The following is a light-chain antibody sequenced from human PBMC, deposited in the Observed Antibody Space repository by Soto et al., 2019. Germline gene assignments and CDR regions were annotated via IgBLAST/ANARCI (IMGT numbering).Light chain of an antibody. CDR2: DAS. CDR1: QSISTW. Sequence: DIQMTQSPSTLSASVGDRVTSTCRARQSISTWLAWYQQKPGKAPQLLISDASTLESGVPSRFSGSGAGTELSLTISSLQPGDFATYYCQQFHDYPYTFGQGTKREIK. CDR3: QQFHDYPYT. J-gene: IGKJ2*01. V-gene: IGKV1-5*01.